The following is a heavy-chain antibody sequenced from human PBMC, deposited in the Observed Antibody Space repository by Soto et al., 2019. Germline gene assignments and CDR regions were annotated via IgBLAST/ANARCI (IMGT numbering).Heavy chain of an antibody. Sequence: GGSLRLSCAASGFTFSSYGMHWVRQAPGKGLEWVAVISYDGSNKYYADSVKGRFTISRDNSKNTLYLQMNSLRAEDTAVYYCAKDHCGGDCYSGYWGQGTLVTVSS. D-gene: IGHD2-21*02. CDR3: AKDHCGGDCYSGY. J-gene: IGHJ4*02. CDR2: ISYDGSNK. V-gene: IGHV3-30*18. CDR1: GFTFSSYG.